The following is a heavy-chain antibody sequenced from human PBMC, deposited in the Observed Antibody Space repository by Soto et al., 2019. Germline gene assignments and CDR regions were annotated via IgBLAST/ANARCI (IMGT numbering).Heavy chain of an antibody. CDR1: GGSISSGGYY. J-gene: IGHJ4*02. D-gene: IGHD3-10*01. CDR3: ARDPSGAGSYWDY. Sequence: QVQLQESGPGLVKPSQTLSLTCTVSGGSISSGGYYWSWIRQHPGKGLEWIGYIYYSGSTYYTPSLTRRVPXSXDXSKNQFSLKRCAVTAADTAMYCCARDPSGAGSYWDYWGRGTLVTVSS. V-gene: IGHV4-31*03. CDR2: IYYSGST.